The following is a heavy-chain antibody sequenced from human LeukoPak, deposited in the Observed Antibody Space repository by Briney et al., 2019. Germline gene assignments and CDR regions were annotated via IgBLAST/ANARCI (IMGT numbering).Heavy chain of an antibody. CDR2: TYYRSKWYN. V-gene: IGHV6-1*01. CDR1: GDSVSSNSAA. Sequence: SQTLSLTCAISGDSVSSNSAAWNWIRQSPSRGLEWLGRTYYRSKWYNDYAVSVKSRITINPDTSKNQFSLQLNSVTPEDTAVYYSARAERSYQLLSYAEYFQHWGQGTLVTVSP. J-gene: IGHJ1*01. CDR3: ARAERSYQLLSYAEYFQH. D-gene: IGHD2-2*01.